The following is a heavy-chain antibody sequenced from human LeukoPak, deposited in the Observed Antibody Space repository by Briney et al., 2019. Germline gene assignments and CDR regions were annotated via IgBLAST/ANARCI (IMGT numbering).Heavy chain of an antibody. Sequence: GGSLRLSCAASGFTFSNYSMDWARQAPGKGLEWVSSISSRSSYIYYADSVKGRFTISRDNAKNSLYLQMNSLRAEDTAVYYCARGGYGYNFFDYWGQGTLVTVSS. CDR3: ARGGYGYNFFDY. J-gene: IGHJ4*02. V-gene: IGHV3-21*01. D-gene: IGHD5-24*01. CDR2: ISSRSSYI. CDR1: GFTFSNYS.